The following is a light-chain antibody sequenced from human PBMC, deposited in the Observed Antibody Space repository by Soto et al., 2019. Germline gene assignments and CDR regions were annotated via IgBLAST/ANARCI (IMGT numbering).Light chain of an antibody. Sequence: QSALTQPASVSGPPGQSITISCNGTSSDVGGYNYVSWYQQYPGKAPKLMIYEVSNRPSGVSNRFSGSKSGNTASLTISGLQAEDEADYHCSSYTSSNTYVFGTGTKLTVL. J-gene: IGLJ1*01. CDR2: EVS. CDR1: SSDVGGYNY. V-gene: IGLV2-14*01. CDR3: SSYTSSNTYV.